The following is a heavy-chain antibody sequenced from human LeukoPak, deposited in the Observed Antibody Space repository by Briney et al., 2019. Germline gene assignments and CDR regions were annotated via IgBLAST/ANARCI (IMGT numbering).Heavy chain of an antibody. Sequence: SQTLSLTCAISGDSVSSNSAAWNWIRQSPSRGLEWLGRTYYRSKWYNDYAVSVKSRITINPDTSKNQFSLQLNSVTPEDTAVYYCARPMGSSGYCSSTSCYVEVFDYWGQGTLVTVSS. J-gene: IGHJ4*02. CDR1: GDSVSSNSAA. D-gene: IGHD2-2*01. CDR3: ARPMGSSGYCSSTSCYVEVFDY. V-gene: IGHV6-1*01. CDR2: TYYRSKWYN.